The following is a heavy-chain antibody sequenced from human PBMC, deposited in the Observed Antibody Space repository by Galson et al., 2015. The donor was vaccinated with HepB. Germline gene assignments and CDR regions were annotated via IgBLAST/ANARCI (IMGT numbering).Heavy chain of an antibody. V-gene: IGHV4-30-4*01. CDR3: ARVPRPDYYDSSGYQGGIDH. CDR2: IYYSGST. J-gene: IGHJ4*02. Sequence: TLSLTCTVSGGSISSGDYYWSWIRQPPGKGLEWIGYIYYSGSTYYNPSLKSRVTISVDTSKNQFSLKLSSVTAADTAVYYCARVPRPDYYDSSGYQGGIDHWGQGTLVTVSS. CDR1: GGSISSGDYY. D-gene: IGHD3-22*01.